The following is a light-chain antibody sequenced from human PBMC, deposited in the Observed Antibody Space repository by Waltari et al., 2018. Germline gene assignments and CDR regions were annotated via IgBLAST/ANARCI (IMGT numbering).Light chain of an antibody. V-gene: IGKV3-20*01. J-gene: IGKJ2*01. CDR2: GAS. CDR1: QTVSSSY. CDR3: QHYGNSPLYT. Sequence: EIVLTQSPGTLSLSPGDRATLSCRASQTVSSSYLAWYQQKPSQAPRLLIYGASIRATDFPDRFSGSGSGTDFTLTISRLEPEDFAVYYCQHYGNSPLYTFGQGTKLEIK.